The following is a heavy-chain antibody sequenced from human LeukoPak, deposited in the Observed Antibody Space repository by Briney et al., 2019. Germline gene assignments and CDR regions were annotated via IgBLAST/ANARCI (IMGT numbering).Heavy chain of an antibody. Sequence: SGGSLRLSCAASGFTFSSYSMNWVRQAPGKGLEWVSSISSSSSYIYYADSVKGRFTISRDNAKNSVYLQMNSLRAEDAAVYYCARRRWFDYWGQGTLVTVSS. J-gene: IGHJ5*01. D-gene: IGHD5-24*01. CDR2: ISSSSSYI. CDR1: GFTFSSYS. CDR3: ARRRWFDY. V-gene: IGHV3-21*01.